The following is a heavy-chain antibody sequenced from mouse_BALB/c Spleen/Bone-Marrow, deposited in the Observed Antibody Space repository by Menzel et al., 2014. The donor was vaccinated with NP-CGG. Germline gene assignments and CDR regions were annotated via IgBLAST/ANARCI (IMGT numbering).Heavy chain of an antibody. V-gene: IGHV2-6*02. CDR3: ARTGTYYAMDY. Sequence: VMLVESGPGLVAPSQSLSITCTVSGFSLTSYGIHWVRQPPGKGLEWLVGIWSDGSTTYNSSLKSRLNIRKDNSKSQVFLKVSSLQTDDTAMYYCARTGTYYAMDYWGQGTSVTVSS. CDR1: GFSLTSYG. D-gene: IGHD4-1*01. J-gene: IGHJ4*01. CDR2: IWSDGST.